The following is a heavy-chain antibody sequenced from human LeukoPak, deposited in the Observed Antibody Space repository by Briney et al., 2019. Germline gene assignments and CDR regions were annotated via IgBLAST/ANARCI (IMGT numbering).Heavy chain of an antibody. CDR3: AKVGESPVDIVATIRGYYFDY. CDR2: ISGRCGST. V-gene: IGHV3-23*01. J-gene: IGHJ4*02. D-gene: IGHD5-12*01. Sequence: AGGSLRLSCAASGFTFSSYAMSWVRQAPGKGLEWVSAISGRCGSTYYADSVKGRFTISRDNSKNTLYLQMNSLRAEDTAVYYCAKVGESPVDIVATIRGYYFDYWGQGTLVTVSS. CDR1: GFTFSSYA.